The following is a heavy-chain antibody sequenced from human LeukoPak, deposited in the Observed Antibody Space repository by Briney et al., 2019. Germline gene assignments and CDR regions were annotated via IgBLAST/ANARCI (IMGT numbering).Heavy chain of an antibody. V-gene: IGHV1-2*02. J-gene: IGHJ4*02. Sequence: ASVKVSCKASGYTFTGCYMHWVRQAPGQGLEWMGWINPNSGGTNYAQKFQGRVTMTRDTSISTAYMELSRLRSDDTAVYYCARVGYSGYDYPFDYWGQGTLVTVSS. D-gene: IGHD5-12*01. CDR1: GYTFTGCY. CDR3: ARVGYSGYDYPFDY. CDR2: INPNSGGT.